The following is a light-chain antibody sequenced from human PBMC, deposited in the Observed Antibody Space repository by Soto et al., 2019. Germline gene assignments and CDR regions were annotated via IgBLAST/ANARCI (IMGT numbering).Light chain of an antibody. J-gene: IGLJ3*02. V-gene: IGLV1-44*01. CDR3: AVWDDSLNGLWV. CDR2: SNN. CDR1: TSNIGSNS. Sequence: QSVLTQPPSASGTPGQKVTIVCSGRTSNIGSNSVNWYQQLPGTAPKLLIYSNNQRPSGVPDRFSGSKSGTSASLAISGLQSDDEADYYCAVWDDSLNGLWVFGGGTTLTVL.